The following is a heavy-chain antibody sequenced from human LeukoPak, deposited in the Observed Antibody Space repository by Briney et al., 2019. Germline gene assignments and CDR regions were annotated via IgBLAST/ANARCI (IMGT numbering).Heavy chain of an antibody. CDR2: MNPNSGNT. Sequence: VASVKVSCKASGYTFTSYDINWVRQATGQGLEWVGWMNPNSGNTGYAQKFQGRVTMTRNTSISTAYMELSSLRSEDTAVYYCARVLYDFWSGYYTRRGYGMDVWGQGTTVTVSS. V-gene: IGHV1-8*01. J-gene: IGHJ6*02. CDR1: GYTFTSYD. CDR3: ARVLYDFWSGYYTRRGYGMDV. D-gene: IGHD3-3*01.